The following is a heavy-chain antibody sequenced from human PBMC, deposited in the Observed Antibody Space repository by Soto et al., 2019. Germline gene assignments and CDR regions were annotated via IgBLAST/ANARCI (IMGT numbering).Heavy chain of an antibody. CDR1: GYTFSRYY. J-gene: IGHJ4*02. D-gene: IGHD1-26*01. CDR3: ARRLGAGVLDN. Sequence: QVQLVQSGAEAKKPGASVKVSCKASGYTFSRYYIHWVRQAAGQGLEWMGVINPSGGSTTHAQNCQGRVTRTRDTYTSTVYMERRSLTSEDTAMYYCARRLGAGVLDNWGQGTLVTVSS. CDR2: INPSGGST. V-gene: IGHV1-46*01.